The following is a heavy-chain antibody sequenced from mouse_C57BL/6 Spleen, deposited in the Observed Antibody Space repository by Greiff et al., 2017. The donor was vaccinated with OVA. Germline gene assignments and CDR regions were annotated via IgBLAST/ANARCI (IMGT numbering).Heavy chain of an antibody. J-gene: IGHJ3*01. CDR3: TTLPGYDVEAWFAY. CDR1: GYTFTDYE. D-gene: IGHD1-2*01. V-gene: IGHV1-15*01. Sequence: VQLQQSGAELVRPGASVTLSCKASGYTFTDYEMHWVKQTPVHGLEWIGAIDPETGGTAYNQKFKGKAILTVDKSSSTAYMELRSLTSEDSAVYYCTTLPGYDVEAWFAYWGQGTLVTVSA. CDR2: IDPETGGT.